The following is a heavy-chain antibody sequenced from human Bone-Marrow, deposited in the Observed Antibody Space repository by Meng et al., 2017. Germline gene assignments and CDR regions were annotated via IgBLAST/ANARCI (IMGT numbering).Heavy chain of an antibody. Sequence: LVGGGVGLVKSGGSLRLSWVASGFSFTDAWMSWVRQAPGKGLEWVGRIKSNSDGGTTDYAAPVKGRFTISRDDSKNTLYLQMNSLITEDTAVYFCATGAAAADHWGQGTLVTVSS. CDR2: IKSNSDGGTT. D-gene: IGHD6-13*01. CDR1: GFSFTDAW. CDR3: ATGAAAADH. V-gene: IGHV3-15*01. J-gene: IGHJ4*02.